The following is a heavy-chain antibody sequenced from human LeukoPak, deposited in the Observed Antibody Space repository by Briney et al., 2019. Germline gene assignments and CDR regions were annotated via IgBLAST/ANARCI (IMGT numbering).Heavy chain of an antibody. J-gene: IGHJ5*02. CDR2: FDPEDGET. CDR3: ARGRTYYDILTGRSGGWFDP. Sequence: ASVKVSCKVSGYTLTELSMHWVRQAPGKGLEWMGGFDPEDGETIYAQKFQSRVTMTEDTSTDTAYMELSSLGSEDTAVYYCARGRTYYDILTGRSGGWFDPWGQGTLVTVSS. D-gene: IGHD3-9*01. V-gene: IGHV1-24*01. CDR1: GYTLTELS.